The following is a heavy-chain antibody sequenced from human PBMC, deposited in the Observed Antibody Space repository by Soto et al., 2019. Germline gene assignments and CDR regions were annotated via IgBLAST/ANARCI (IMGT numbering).Heavy chain of an antibody. D-gene: IGHD6-13*01. CDR2: IDPSDSYT. J-gene: IGHJ5*02. CDR1: GYSFTSYW. V-gene: IGHV5-10-1*01. CDR3: AGHLSPYSSSFAA. Sequence: PGESLKISCKGSGYSFTSYWISWVRQMPGKGVEWMGRIDPSDSYTNYSPSFQGHVTISADKSISTAYLQWSSLKASDTAMYYCAGHLSPYSSSFAAWGQGTLVTVS.